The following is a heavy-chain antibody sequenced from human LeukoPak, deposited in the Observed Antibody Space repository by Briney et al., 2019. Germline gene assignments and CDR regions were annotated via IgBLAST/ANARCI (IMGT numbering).Heavy chain of an antibody. Sequence: GGSLRLSCAASGFTFSSYAMHWVRQAPGKGLEWVAVISYDGSNKYYADSVKGRFTISRDNSKNTLYLQMNSLRAEDTAVYYCARDSIAAVGLDYWGQGTLVTVSS. CDR1: GFTFSSYA. V-gene: IGHV3-30-3*01. CDR3: ARDSIAAVGLDY. CDR2: ISYDGSNK. D-gene: IGHD6-13*01. J-gene: IGHJ4*02.